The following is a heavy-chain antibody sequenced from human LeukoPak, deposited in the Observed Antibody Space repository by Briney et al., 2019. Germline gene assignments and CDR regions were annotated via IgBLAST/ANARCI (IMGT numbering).Heavy chain of an antibody. CDR3: ARDRNYAFDN. CDR1: GFTFSDYS. D-gene: IGHD1-7*01. Sequence: GGSLRLSCAASGFTFSDYSMNWVRQAPGKGLEWISWIGISSGNTKYADSVKGRVTISGDNAKNSLYLQMNSLRVEDTAVYYCARDRNYAFDNWGQGTLVTVSS. V-gene: IGHV3-48*04. CDR2: IGISSGNT. J-gene: IGHJ4*02.